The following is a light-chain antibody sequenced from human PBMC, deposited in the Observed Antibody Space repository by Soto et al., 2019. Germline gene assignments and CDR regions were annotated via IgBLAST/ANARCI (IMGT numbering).Light chain of an antibody. CDR1: QSVSSSY. CDR3: QQYGSSPRIT. CDR2: GAS. J-gene: IGKJ3*01. Sequence: EIVLTQSPGTLSLSPGERATLSCRASQSVSSSYLAWYQQKPGQAPRLLIYGASSRATGIPDRFSGSGSGTDLTLTISRLEPEAFAVYYCQQYGSSPRITFGPGTKVDIK. V-gene: IGKV3-20*01.